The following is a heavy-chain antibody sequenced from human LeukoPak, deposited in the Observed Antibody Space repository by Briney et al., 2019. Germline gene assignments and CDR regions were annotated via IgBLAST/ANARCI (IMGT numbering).Heavy chain of an antibody. CDR1: GFTVSSNY. CDR2: IYSGGST. J-gene: IGHJ4*02. V-gene: IGHV3-66*02. D-gene: IGHD3-22*01. CDR3: VSSGYHYGENFDY. Sequence: GGSLRLSCAASGFTVSSNYMSWVRQAPGKGLEWVSVIYSGGSTYYADSVKGRFTISRDNSKNTLYLQMNSLRAEDTAVYYCVSSGYHYGENFDYWGQGTLVTVSS.